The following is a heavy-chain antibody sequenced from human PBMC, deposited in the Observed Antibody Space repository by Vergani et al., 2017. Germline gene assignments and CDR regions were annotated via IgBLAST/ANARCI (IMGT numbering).Heavy chain of an antibody. CDR1: GGSISSGGYY. D-gene: IGHD3-22*01. CDR3: ARVPLRRKVVVITSTYYYYGMDV. CDR2: IYYSGST. V-gene: IGHV4-31*03. J-gene: IGHJ6*02. Sequence: QVQLQESGPGLVKPSQTLSLTCTVSGGSISSGGYYWSWIRQHPGKGLEWIGYIYYSGSTYYNPSLKSRVTISVDPSKNQFSLKLSSVTAADTAVYYCARVPLRRKVVVITSTYYYYGMDVWGQGTTVTVSS.